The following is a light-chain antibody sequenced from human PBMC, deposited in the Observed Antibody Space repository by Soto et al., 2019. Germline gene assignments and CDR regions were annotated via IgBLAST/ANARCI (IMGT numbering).Light chain of an antibody. J-gene: IGLJ1*01. CDR1: SSDVGGYNY. V-gene: IGLV2-14*01. Sequence: QSALTQPASVSGSPGQSITISCTGTSSDVGGYNYVSWYQQQPGKAPKFMIYDVSNRPSGVSNRFSGSKSGNTASLTISGLPAEDEADYYCCSYTTSNNRQIVFGTGTKITVL. CDR2: DVS. CDR3: CSYTTSNNRQIV.